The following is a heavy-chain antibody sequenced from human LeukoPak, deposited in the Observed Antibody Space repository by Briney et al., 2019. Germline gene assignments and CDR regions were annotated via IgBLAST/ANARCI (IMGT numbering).Heavy chain of an antibody. Sequence: SETLSLTCTVSSGSISTSNYYWGWVRQPPGKALEWIGEINHSGSTNYNPSLKSRVTMSVDTSKNQFSLKLSSVTAADTAVYYCARLRWLQPYADYWGQGTLVTVSS. CDR2: INHSGST. CDR3: ARLRWLQPYADY. D-gene: IGHD5-24*01. V-gene: IGHV4-39*07. J-gene: IGHJ4*02. CDR1: SGSISTSNYY.